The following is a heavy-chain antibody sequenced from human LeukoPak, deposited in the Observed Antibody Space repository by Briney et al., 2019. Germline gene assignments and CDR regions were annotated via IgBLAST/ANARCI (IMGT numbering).Heavy chain of an antibody. D-gene: IGHD3/OR15-3a*01. V-gene: IGHV3-74*01. CDR3: AKGVVGGRRDFYSYFDY. CDR1: GFTFSIYC. Sequence: GESLRLSCAASGFTFSIYCMHWVRQAPGKGLVWVSRINSDGSNASYADSVKGRFTSSRDNAKNTLYLQMDSLRVEDTAVYYCAKGVVGGRRDFYSYFDYWGQGILVIVSS. J-gene: IGHJ4*02. CDR2: INSDGSNA.